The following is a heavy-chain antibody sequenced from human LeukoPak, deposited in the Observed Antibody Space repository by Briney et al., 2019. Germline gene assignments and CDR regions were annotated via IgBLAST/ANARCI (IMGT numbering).Heavy chain of an antibody. CDR1: GDRVSADSAT. J-gene: IGHJ3*02. CDR3: TRANYRAFDI. CDR2: TYYRSNRSKWSS. D-gene: IGHD5-24*01. Sequence: SQTLSLTCAISGDRVSADSATWNWIRQSPSRGLEWLGRTYYRSNRSKWSSDYALSVKSRITISPDTSKNEFFLQLNSVTPEDTAVYYCTRANYRAFDIWGQGTMVIVSS. V-gene: IGHV6-1*01.